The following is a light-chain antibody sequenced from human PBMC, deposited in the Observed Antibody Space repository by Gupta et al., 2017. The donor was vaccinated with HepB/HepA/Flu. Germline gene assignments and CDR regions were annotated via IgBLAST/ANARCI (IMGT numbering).Light chain of an antibody. CDR3: GTEYSRRGDVV. Sequence: QSVLTQPPSVSAAPGQTVTITCSGSSSNVGNNYVSWYQQLPGAAPRLLIYESDKRPSGIPDRFSGSKSGTSATLGITGLQTGDEADYHCGTEYSRRGDVVFGGGTKLTVL. CDR1: SSNVGNNY. V-gene: IGLV1-51*01. CDR2: ESD. J-gene: IGLJ2*01.